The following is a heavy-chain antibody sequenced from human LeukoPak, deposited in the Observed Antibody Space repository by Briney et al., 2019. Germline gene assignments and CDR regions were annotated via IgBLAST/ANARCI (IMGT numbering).Heavy chain of an antibody. V-gene: IGHV3-74*01. CDR2: LNSDGSST. D-gene: IGHD2-21*02. CDR3: ARSSRGDAINFDY. CDR1: GFTFSSYW. J-gene: IGHJ4*02. Sequence: GGSLRLSCAASGFTFSSYWMHWVRQAPGKGLVWVSRLNSDGSSTSYADSVKGRFTISRDNAKNTLYLQMNSLRAEDTAVYYCARSSRGDAINFDYWGQGTLVTVSS.